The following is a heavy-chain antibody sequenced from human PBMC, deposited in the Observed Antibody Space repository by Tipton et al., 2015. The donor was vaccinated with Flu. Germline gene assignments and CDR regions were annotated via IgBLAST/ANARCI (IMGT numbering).Heavy chain of an antibody. J-gene: IGHJ4*02. CDR2: IDSDGTGT. V-gene: IGHV3-74*01. CDR3: SPIFGVLAS. Sequence: SLRLSCAASGFTISSDWMHWVRQAPGKGLVWVSRIDSDGTGTSYADFVEGRFTISRDTAKNTVYMQMSSLRAEDTAVYYCSPIFGVLASWGQGTLVTVAS. D-gene: IGHD3-3*01. CDR1: GFTISSDW.